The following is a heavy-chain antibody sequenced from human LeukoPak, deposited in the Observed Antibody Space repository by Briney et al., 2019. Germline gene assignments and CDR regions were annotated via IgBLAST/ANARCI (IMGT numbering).Heavy chain of an antibody. V-gene: IGHV3-30*18. J-gene: IGHJ4*02. D-gene: IGHD3-10*01. CDR1: GFTFSSYG. CDR2: ISYDGSNK. CDR3: AKDPTMVRGVTSPHFDY. Sequence: PGGSLRLSCAASGFTFSSYGMHWVRQAPGKGLEWVAVISYDGSNKYYADSVKGRFTISRDNSKNTLYLQMNSLRAEDTAVYYCAKDPTMVRGVTSPHFDYWGQGTLVTVSS.